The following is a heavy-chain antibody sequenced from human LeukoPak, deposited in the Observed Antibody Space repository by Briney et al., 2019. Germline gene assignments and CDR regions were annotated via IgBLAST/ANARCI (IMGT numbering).Heavy chain of an antibody. CDR3: ARLKSYGSDPPEFG. D-gene: IGHD3-10*01. CDR1: GYSLTCFW. J-gene: IGHJ4*02. V-gene: IGHV5-51*01. Sequence: GESPKTSRKGSGYSLTCFWIGWGRQRPGKGLGWVVIIYPGESDTIYSPSLQGQVTIAADKSISTAYLQWSSLKASDTAMYYCARLKSYGSDPPEFGRGQGTLVTVSS. CDR2: IYPGESDT.